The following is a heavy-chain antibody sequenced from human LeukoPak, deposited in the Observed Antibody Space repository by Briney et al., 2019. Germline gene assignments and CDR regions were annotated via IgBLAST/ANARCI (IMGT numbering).Heavy chain of an antibody. Sequence: GGSLRLSCAASGFTVSSYEMSSVRQAPGKGLEWVSYISSSGSTIYYADSVKGRFTISRDNAKNSLYRQMNSLRAEDTAVYYCARDGMGAIVDYWGQGTLVTVSS. J-gene: IGHJ4*02. CDR3: ARDGMGAIVDY. D-gene: IGHD1-26*01. V-gene: IGHV3-48*03. CDR2: ISSSGSTI. CDR1: GFTVSSYE.